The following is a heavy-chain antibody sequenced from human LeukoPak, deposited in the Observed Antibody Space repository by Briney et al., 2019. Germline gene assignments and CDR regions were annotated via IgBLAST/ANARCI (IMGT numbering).Heavy chain of an antibody. V-gene: IGHV3-30*02. D-gene: IGHD3-9*01. CDR1: GFTFSSYG. Sequence: GGSLRLSCAASGFTFSSYGMHWVRQAPGKGLEGVAFMRYDGSNRNYADSVKGRFTISIDNSKNTLYLQMNSLRAEDTAVYYCAKGVKVPLLRYFSYYMDVWGKGTTVTISS. CDR2: MRYDGSNR. J-gene: IGHJ6*03. CDR3: AKGVKVPLLRYFSYYMDV.